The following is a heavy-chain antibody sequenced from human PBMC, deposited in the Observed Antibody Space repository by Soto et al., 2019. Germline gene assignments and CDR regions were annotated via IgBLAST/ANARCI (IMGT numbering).Heavy chain of an antibody. V-gene: IGHV4-31*03. D-gene: IGHD3-22*01. Sequence: QVQLQESGPGLVKPSQTLSLTCTVSGGSISSGNYLWSWIRQHPVQGLEWIAYMYYSGNTYYNPSLQSRRSISVCTSKNQFSLKLTSVTAADTAVYYCARDGRSGFFDYWGQGTLVTVSS. CDR1: GGSISSGNYL. CDR3: ARDGRSGFFDY. CDR2: MYYSGNT. J-gene: IGHJ4*02.